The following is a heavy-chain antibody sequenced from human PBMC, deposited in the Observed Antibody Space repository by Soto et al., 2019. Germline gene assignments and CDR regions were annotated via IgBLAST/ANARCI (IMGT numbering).Heavy chain of an antibody. CDR1: GYTFTSYG. V-gene: IGHV1-18*01. CDR3: ARGGDVNYCQGMDV. Sequence: QVQLVQSGGEVKKPGASVKLSCTASGYTFTSYGISWVRQAPGQGLEWMGWISAYNGKTNYAQNVQGRVTMTTDTPTRTAYMDLRSLRSDDTAVYYWARGGDVNYCQGMDVWGQGTTVTVSS. J-gene: IGHJ6*02. CDR2: ISAYNGKT. D-gene: IGHD5-12*01.